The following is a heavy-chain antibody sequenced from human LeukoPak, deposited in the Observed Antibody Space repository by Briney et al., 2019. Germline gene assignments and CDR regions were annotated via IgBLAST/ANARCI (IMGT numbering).Heavy chain of an antibody. J-gene: IGHJ4*02. V-gene: IGHV3-33*01. CDR3: ARDSGYYDY. Sequence: PGGSLRLSCAASGFTFSSYGMYWVRQAPGKGLEWVAVIWYDGSNKYYADSVKGRFTISGDNSKNTLYLQMNSLRAEDTAVYYCARDSGYYDYWGQGSLVTVSS. CDR1: GFTFSSYG. D-gene: IGHD3-22*01. CDR2: IWYDGSNK.